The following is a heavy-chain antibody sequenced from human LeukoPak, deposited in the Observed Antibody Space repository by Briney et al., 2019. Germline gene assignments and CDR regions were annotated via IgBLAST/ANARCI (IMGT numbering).Heavy chain of an antibody. J-gene: IGHJ6*02. V-gene: IGHV1-2*02. D-gene: IGHD7-27*01. CDR3: AREVGSMDV. CDR1: GFSLTGYY. CDR2: INPNNGGT. Sequence: ASVKVSCKASGFSLTGYYMHWVRQAPGQGLGWMGWINPNNGGTNYAQKFQGRVTMTTDTSISTAYMDLRRLSSDDTAVYYCAREVGSMDVWGQGTTVTVSS.